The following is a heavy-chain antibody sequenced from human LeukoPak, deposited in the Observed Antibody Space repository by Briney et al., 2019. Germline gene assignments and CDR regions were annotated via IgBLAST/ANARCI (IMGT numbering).Heavy chain of an antibody. CDR1: GFTFTSSA. V-gene: IGHV1-58*02. CDR3: AADLHGYNPDAFDI. D-gene: IGHD5-24*01. J-gene: IGHJ3*02. CDR2: IVVGSGNA. Sequence: ASVKVSCKASGFTFTSSAMQWVRQARGQRLEWIGWIVVGSGNANYAQKFQERVTITRDMSTSTASVELSSLRSEDTAVYYCAADLHGYNPDAFDIWGQGTMVTVSS.